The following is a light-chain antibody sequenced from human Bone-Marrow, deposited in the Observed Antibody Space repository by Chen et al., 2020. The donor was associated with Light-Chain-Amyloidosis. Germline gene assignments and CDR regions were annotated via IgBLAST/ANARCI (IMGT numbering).Light chain of an antibody. CDR3: QSYQGSSQGV. Sequence: NFMLTQPHSVSESPGQTVIISCTRSSGSIATNYVQWYQQRPGSSPTTVIYEEDQRPSGVPDRFSCSIDRSSNSTALAISGLKTEDEADYDCQSYQGSSQGVFGGGTKLTVL. V-gene: IGLV6-57*01. CDR1: SGSIATNY. CDR2: EED. J-gene: IGLJ3*02.